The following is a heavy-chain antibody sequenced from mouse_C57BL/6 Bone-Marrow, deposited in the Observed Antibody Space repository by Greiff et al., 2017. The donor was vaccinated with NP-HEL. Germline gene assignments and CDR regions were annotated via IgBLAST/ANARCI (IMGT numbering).Heavy chain of an antibody. CDR3: TRDKDSYYYGSSYVIWYFDV. D-gene: IGHD1-1*01. J-gene: IGHJ1*03. CDR2: ISSGGDYI. CDR1: GFTFSSYA. Sequence: EVKLVESGEGLVKPGGSLKLSCAASGFTFSSYAMSWVRQTPEKRLEWVAYISSGGDYIYYADTVKGRFTISRDNARNTLYLQMSSLKSEDTAMYYCTRDKDSYYYGSSYVIWYFDVWGTGTTVTVSS. V-gene: IGHV5-9-1*02.